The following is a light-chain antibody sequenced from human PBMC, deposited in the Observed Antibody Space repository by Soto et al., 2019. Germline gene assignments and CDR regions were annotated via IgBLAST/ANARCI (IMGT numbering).Light chain of an antibody. V-gene: IGLV1-44*01. CDR1: SSNIGSNT. J-gene: IGLJ2*01. CDR2: IDT. Sequence: QSVLTQPPSASGTPGQRVTISCSGGSSNIGSNTVNWYQQLPGTAPKLFIYIDTQRPSGVPDRFSGSKSGTSASLAISGLQSDDEAEYYCAAWDDSLNGPVFGGGTQLTV. CDR3: AAWDDSLNGPV.